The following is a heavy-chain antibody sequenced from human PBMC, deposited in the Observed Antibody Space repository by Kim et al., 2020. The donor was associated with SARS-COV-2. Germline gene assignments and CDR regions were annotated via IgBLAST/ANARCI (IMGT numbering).Heavy chain of an antibody. J-gene: IGHJ6*02. CDR2: IYPGDSDT. CDR1: GYSFTSYW. D-gene: IGHD2-15*01. CDR3: ARHPPPGVGSGYDYGMDV. Sequence: GESLKISCKGSGYSFTSYWIGWVRQMPGKGLEWMGIIYPGDSDTRYSPSFQGQVTISADKSISTAYLQWSSLKASDTAMYYCARHPPPGVGSGYDYGMDVWGQGTTVTVSS. V-gene: IGHV5-51*01.